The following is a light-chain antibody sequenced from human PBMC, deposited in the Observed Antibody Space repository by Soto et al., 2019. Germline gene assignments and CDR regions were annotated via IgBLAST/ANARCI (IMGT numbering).Light chain of an antibody. CDR1: QSVSST. V-gene: IGKV3-15*01. Sequence: IVMTQSPATLSVSPREGATLSCRASQSVSSTLAWYQQKPCQAPRLLLYGASTRATGIPARFSGSGSGTDFTLTISSLQSEDFAVYYCQQYDNWPPWTFGQGTKV. CDR2: GAS. J-gene: IGKJ1*01. CDR3: QQYDNWPPWT.